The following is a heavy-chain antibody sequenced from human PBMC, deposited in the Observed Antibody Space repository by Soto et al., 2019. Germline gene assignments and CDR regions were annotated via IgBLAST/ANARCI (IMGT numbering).Heavy chain of an antibody. J-gene: IGHJ4*02. D-gene: IGHD3-22*01. CDR1: GYTFTSYA. V-gene: IGHV1-3*01. CDR3: ARDKGGGYYYLAFDY. Sequence: ASVKVSCKASGYTFTSYAMHWVRQAPGQRLEWMGWINAGNGNTKYSQKFQGRVTITRDTSASTAYMELSSLRSEDTAVYYCARDKGGGYYYLAFDYWGQGTLVTVSS. CDR2: INAGNGNT.